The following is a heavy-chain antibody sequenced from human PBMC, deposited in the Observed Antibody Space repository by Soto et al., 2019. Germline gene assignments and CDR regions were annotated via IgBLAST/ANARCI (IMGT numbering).Heavy chain of an antibody. CDR3: ARVIYSYSTPVFDY. J-gene: IGHJ4*02. CDR1: GGSVSSGSYN. Sequence: ETLSPTCTVSGGSVSSGSYNWSWIRQPTGKGLEWIGYTYYSGSTNYNSSLKSRVPISVDTSKNQFSLKLSSVTAADTAVYYCARVIYSYSTPVFDYWGQGTRVTGS. D-gene: IGHD5-18*01. CDR2: TYYSGST. V-gene: IGHV4-61*01.